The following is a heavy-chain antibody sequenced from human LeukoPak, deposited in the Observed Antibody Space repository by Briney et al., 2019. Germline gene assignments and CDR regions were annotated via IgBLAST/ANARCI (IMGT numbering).Heavy chain of an antibody. CDR2: ISSSGSTI. Sequence: GGSLRLSCAASGFTFSDYYMSWVRQAPGKGLEWVSYISSSGSTIYYADSVKGRFTISRDNAKNSLYLQVNSLRAEDTAVYYCARDIYGSGPPVGDTINYWGQGTLVTVSS. V-gene: IGHV3-11*04. CDR3: ARDIYGSGPPVGDTINY. D-gene: IGHD3-10*01. J-gene: IGHJ4*02. CDR1: GFTFSDYY.